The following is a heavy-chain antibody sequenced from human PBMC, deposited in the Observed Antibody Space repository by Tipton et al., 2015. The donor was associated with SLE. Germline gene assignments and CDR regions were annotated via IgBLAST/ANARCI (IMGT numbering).Heavy chain of an antibody. CDR3: AREDTARAFDI. CDR1: GGSISSYY. CDR2: IYYSGST. J-gene: IGHJ3*02. Sequence: TLSLICTVSGGSISSYYWSWIRQPPGKGLEWIGYIYYSGSTNYNPSLKSRVTISVDTSKNQFSLKLSSVTAADTAVYYCAREDTARAFDIWGQGTMVTVSS. V-gene: IGHV4-59*01. D-gene: IGHD5-18*01.